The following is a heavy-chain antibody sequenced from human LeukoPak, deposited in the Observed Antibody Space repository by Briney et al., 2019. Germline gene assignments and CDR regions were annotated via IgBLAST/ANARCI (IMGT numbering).Heavy chain of an antibody. D-gene: IGHD5-24*01. J-gene: IGHJ4*02. V-gene: IGHV4-39*01. Sequence: PSETLSLTCTVSGGSISSSSDYWGWIRQPPGKGLEWIGSIYYSGNTYYNPSLKSRVTISVDTSKNQFSLQLSSVTAADTAVYYCATCRDGYNFDYWGQGTLVTVSS. CDR2: IYYSGNT. CDR1: GGSISSSSDY. CDR3: ATCRDGYNFDY.